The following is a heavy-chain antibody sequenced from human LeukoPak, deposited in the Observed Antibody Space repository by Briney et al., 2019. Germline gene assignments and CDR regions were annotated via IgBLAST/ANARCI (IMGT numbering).Heavy chain of an antibody. CDR1: GFTFSSYW. Sequence: PGGSLRLSCAASGFTFSSYWMHWVRHAPGKGLVWVSRINSDGSSTSYADSVKGRFTISRDNAKNTLYLQMNSLRAEDTAVYYCARVHNYYDSSGYSKFDYWGQGTLVTVSS. CDR2: INSDGSST. D-gene: IGHD3-22*01. J-gene: IGHJ4*02. CDR3: ARVHNYYDSSGYSKFDY. V-gene: IGHV3-74*01.